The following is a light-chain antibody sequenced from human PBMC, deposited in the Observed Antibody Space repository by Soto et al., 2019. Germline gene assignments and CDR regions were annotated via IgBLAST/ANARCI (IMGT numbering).Light chain of an antibody. CDR1: QSVTNNY. CDR2: GAS. Sequence: EIVLTQSPGTLSLSPGERATLSCRASQSVTNNYVAWYQQKSGQAPRLLVYGASSRATDIPDRFSGSGSGTDFTLTISRLEPEDYAVYSCQQYGTSPYTFGQGTKLEIK. J-gene: IGKJ2*01. CDR3: QQYGTSPYT. V-gene: IGKV3-20*01.